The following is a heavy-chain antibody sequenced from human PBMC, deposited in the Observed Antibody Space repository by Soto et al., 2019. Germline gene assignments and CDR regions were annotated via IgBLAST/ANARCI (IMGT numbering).Heavy chain of an antibody. CDR1: GYSFTSYW. CDR2: IYPGDSDT. D-gene: IGHD3-3*01. CDR3: ARSYYDFWSGYNYYYGMDV. V-gene: IGHV5-51*01. Sequence: PGESLKISCKGSGYSFTSYWIGWVRQMPGKGLEWMGIIYPGDSDTRYSPSFQGQVTISADKSIRTAYLQWSSLKASDTAMYYCARSYYDFWSGYNYYYGMDVWGQGTTVTISS. J-gene: IGHJ6*02.